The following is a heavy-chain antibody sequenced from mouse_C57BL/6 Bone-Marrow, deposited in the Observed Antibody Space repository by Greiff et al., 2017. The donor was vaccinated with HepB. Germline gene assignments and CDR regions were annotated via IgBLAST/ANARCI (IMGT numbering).Heavy chain of an antibody. Sequence: QVQLQQPGAELVKPGASVKLSCKASGYTFTSYWMQWVKQRPGQGLEWIGEIDPSDSYTNYNQKFKGKATLTVDTSSSTAYMQLSSLTSEDSAVYYCAGTYSNYGDYWGQGTTLTVSS. CDR2: IDPSDSYT. D-gene: IGHD2-5*01. V-gene: IGHV1-50*01. J-gene: IGHJ2*01. CDR3: AGTYSNYGDY. CDR1: GYTFTSYW.